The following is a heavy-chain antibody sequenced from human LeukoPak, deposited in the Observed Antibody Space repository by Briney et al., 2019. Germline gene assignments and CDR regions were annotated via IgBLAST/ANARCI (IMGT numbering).Heavy chain of an antibody. CDR1: GGSITHSNW. Sequence: PSETLSLTCAVSGGSITHSNWWSWVRQPPGKGLEWIGEFFHSGSINYNSSLKSRVTISVDKSKDQFFLQLKSVSAADTAVYFCARGGSDGGATQFFDYWGQGILITVSA. D-gene: IGHD3-16*01. CDR3: ARGGSDGGATQFFDY. CDR2: FFHSGSI. J-gene: IGHJ4*02. V-gene: IGHV4-4*02.